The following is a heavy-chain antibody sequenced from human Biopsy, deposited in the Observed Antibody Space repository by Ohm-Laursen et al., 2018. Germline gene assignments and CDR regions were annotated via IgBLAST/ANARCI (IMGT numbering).Heavy chain of an antibody. CDR2: IYTSGFT. CDR1: GCSLSSYS. Sequence: PSGTLSFTCTVSGCSLSSYSWGWNRQPAGQGLEWIGQIYTSGFTNYNPSLKSRVTMSVDTSKNKFSLREISVTAADTAVYYCARDRDRRGWFDPWGQGTLVTVSS. J-gene: IGHJ5*02. CDR3: ARDRDRRGWFDP. D-gene: IGHD1-14*01. V-gene: IGHV4-4*07.